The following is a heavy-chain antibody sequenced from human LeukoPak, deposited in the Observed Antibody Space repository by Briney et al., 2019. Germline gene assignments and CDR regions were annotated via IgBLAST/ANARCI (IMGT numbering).Heavy chain of an antibody. CDR3: ARHTESVSSFYGFDV. V-gene: IGHV4-59*08. CDR1: GGSISSYY. Sequence: PSETLSLTCTVSGGSISSYYWSWIRQPPGKGLEWIGYIYYSGSTNYNPSLESRVTISLDTSNNLFSLVLTSVTAADTAIYYCARHTESVSSFYGFDVWGQGTTVAVSS. J-gene: IGHJ6*02. CDR2: IYYSGST.